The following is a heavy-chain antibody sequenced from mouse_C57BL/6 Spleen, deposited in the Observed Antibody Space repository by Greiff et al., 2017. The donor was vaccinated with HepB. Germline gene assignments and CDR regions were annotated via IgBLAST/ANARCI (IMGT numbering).Heavy chain of an antibody. CDR2: INPNNGGT. CDR1: GYTFTDYY. Sequence: VQLQQSGPELVKPGASVKISCKASGYTFTDYYMNWVKQSHGKSLEWIGDINPNNGGTSYNQKFKGKATLTVDTSSSTAYMELRSLTSEDSAVYYCARNYGSSYLFDYWGQGTTLTVSS. J-gene: IGHJ2*01. CDR3: ARNYGSSYLFDY. V-gene: IGHV1-26*01. D-gene: IGHD1-1*01.